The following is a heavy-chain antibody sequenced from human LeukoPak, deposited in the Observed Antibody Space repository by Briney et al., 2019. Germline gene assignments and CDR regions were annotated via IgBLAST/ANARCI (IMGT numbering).Heavy chain of an antibody. CDR3: ARVGGSNFYNYGMDV. CDR1: DDSIGNYY. Sequence: SETLSLTCTVSDDSIGNYYWSWIRQSPGKGLEWIGYIHFSGSTNYNPSLKRRVTMSVVTSKNQFSLRLTSVTAADTATYYCARVGGSNFYNYGMDVWGQGTTVIVSS. D-gene: IGHD4-11*01. V-gene: IGHV4-59*01. J-gene: IGHJ6*02. CDR2: IHFSGST.